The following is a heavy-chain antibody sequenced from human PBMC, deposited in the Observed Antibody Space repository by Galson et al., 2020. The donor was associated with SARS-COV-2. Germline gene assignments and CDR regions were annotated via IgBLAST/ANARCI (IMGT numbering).Heavy chain of an antibody. CDR2: IYYSGST. CDR3: ARDRNCSGGSCSYFDY. D-gene: IGHD2-15*01. V-gene: IGHV4-31*03. J-gene: IGHJ4*02. CDR1: GGSISSGGYY. Sequence: SETLYLTCTVSGGSISSGGYYWSWIRQHPGKGLEWIGYIYYSGSTYYNPSLKSRVTISVDTSKNQFSLKLSSVTAADTAVYYCARDRNCSGGSCSYFDYWGQGTLVTVSS.